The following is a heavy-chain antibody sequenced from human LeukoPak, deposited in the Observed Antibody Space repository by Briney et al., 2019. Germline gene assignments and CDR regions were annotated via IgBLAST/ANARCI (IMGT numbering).Heavy chain of an antibody. J-gene: IGHJ5*02. CDR2: IYYSGST. D-gene: IGHD3-22*01. CDR1: GGSISSYY. CDR3: ARTVNDSSYNWFDP. Sequence: PSETLSLTCTVSGGSISSYYWSWIRQPPGKGLEWIGYIYYSGSTNYNPSLKSRVTISVDTSKNQFSLKLSSVTAADTAVYYCARTVNDSSYNWFDPWGQGTLVTVSS. V-gene: IGHV4-59*01.